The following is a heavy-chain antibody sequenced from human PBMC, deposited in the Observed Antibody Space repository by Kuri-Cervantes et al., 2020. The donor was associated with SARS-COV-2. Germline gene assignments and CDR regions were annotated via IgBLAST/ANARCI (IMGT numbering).Heavy chain of an antibody. CDR1: GFTFSSSS. Sequence: LSLTCAASGFTFSSSSINWARQAPGKGLEWVSYISSGSNSIYYADSVKGRFTISRDNSKNSLYLQMNSLRVEDTAVYYCARERGVIPAGLGWFDPWGQGTLVTVSS. V-gene: IGHV3-48*01. CDR2: ISSGSNSI. CDR3: ARERGVIPAGLGWFDP. D-gene: IGHD2-2*01. J-gene: IGHJ5*02.